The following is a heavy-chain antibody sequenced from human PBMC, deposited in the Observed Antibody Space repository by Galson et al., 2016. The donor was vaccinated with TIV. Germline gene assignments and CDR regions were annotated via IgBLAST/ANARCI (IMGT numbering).Heavy chain of an antibody. V-gene: IGHV1-69*06. CDR3: ARGRGYYFGSGSSYFDY. CDR2: INPIFGTA. J-gene: IGHJ4*02. D-gene: IGHD3-10*01. CDR1: GGTFSNFV. Sequence: SVKVSCNASGGTFSNFVISWVRQAPGQGHEWMGSINPIFGTANYAQKFQGRVTITADTSTSTIYMELSSLRSEDTAVYYCARGRGYYFGSGSSYFDYWGQGSLVTVSS.